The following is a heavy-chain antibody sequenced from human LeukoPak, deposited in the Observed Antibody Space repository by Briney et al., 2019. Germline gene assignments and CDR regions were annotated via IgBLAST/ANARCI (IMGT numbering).Heavy chain of an antibody. CDR1: GFTLSSYG. Sequence: GRSLRLSCAASGFTLSSYGMHWVRQAPGKGLEWVAVISYDGSNKYYADSVKGRFTISRDNSKNTPYLQMNSLRAEDTAVYYCANLGNYWGQGTLVTVSS. CDR3: ANLGNY. V-gene: IGHV3-30*18. J-gene: IGHJ4*02. D-gene: IGHD3-16*01. CDR2: ISYDGSNK.